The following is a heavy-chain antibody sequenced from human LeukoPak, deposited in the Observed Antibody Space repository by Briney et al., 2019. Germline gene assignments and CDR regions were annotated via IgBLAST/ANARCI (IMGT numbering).Heavy chain of an antibody. CDR1: GGTFSSYA. D-gene: IGHD4-17*01. V-gene: IGHV1-46*01. J-gene: IGHJ4*02. CDR3: ARGTPLGNGDPRAYFDY. Sequence: GASVKVSCKASGGTFSSYAISWVRQAPGQGLEWMGIINSSGGSTSYAQKFQGRVTMTRDTSTSTVYMELSSLRSEDTAVYYCARGTPLGNGDPRAYFDYWGQGTLVTVSS. CDR2: INSSGGST.